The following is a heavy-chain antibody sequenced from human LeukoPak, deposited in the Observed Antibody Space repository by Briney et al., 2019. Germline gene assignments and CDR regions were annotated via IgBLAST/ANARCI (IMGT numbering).Heavy chain of an antibody. Sequence: EASETLSLTCTVSGGSIGSYYWSWIRQPAGKGLEWIGRIYTSGSTNYNPSLKSRVTMSVDTSKNQFSLKLSSVTAADTAVYYCARGDSSSRSWLSSWGQGTLVTVSS. CDR3: ARGDSSSRSWLSS. CDR2: IYTSGST. CDR1: GGSIGSYY. V-gene: IGHV4-4*07. D-gene: IGHD6-13*01. J-gene: IGHJ4*02.